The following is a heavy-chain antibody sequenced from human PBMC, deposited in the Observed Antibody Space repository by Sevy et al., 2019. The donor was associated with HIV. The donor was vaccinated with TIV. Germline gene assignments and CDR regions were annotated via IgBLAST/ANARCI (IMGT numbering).Heavy chain of an antibody. CDR1: GFTFSNYW. CDR2: IKQGGNEK. J-gene: IGHJ6*02. V-gene: IGHV3-7*01. CDR3: ARINCTNGFCFQGYYYYAMDV. Sequence: GGSLRLSCAASGFTFSNYWMNWVRQAPGKGLEWVANIKQGGNEKYYVDSVKGRFTLSRDNAKNSLFLQMNSLRAEYTATDYCARINCTNGFCFQGYYYYAMDVWGQGTTVTVSS. D-gene: IGHD2-8*01.